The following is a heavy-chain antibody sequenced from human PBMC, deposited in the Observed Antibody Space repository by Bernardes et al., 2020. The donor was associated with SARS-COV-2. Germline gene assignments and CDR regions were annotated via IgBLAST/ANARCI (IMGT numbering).Heavy chain of an antibody. D-gene: IGHD3-22*01. J-gene: IGHJ4*02. Sequence: GGSMRLSCAASGFSSHSYAMNWVRQAPGKGLEWVSAISGSGRTTYYTDSVKGRFTLSRDNSKNTLYLQMDSLRAEDTAVYYCANATYYDSNRSYFDYWGQRPLGTVSS. V-gene: IGHV3-23*01. CDR1: GFSSHSYA. CDR2: ISGSGRTT. CDR3: ANATYYDSNRSYFDY.